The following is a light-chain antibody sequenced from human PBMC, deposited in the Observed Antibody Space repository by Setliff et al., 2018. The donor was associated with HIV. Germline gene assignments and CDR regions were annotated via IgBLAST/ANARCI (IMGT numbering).Light chain of an antibody. CDR1: TSDVGGYNY. V-gene: IGLV2-14*01. J-gene: IGLJ1*01. CDR3: SSYTSSSTRV. Sequence: QSALTQPASVSGSPGQSITISCTATTSDVGGYNYVSWYQQHPGKAPKLMIYEVRNRPSGVSSRFSGSKSGNTASLTISGLQAEDEADYYCSSYTSSSTRVFGTGTKVTVL. CDR2: EVR.